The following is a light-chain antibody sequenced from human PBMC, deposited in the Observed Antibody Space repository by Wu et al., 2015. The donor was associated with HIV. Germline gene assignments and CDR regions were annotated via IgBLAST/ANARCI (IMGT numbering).Light chain of an antibody. CDR3: QQYNDYPRT. CDR2: LSS. Sequence: DIQMTQSPSILSASVGDKISITCRASDSVSNWLAWYQQKPGKAPKLLIYLSSNLEDGIPRRFSGSGSGTEFTLTINNLQPDDFATYYCQQYNDYPRTFGQGTKVE. V-gene: IGKV1-5*03. CDR1: DSVSNW. J-gene: IGKJ1*01.